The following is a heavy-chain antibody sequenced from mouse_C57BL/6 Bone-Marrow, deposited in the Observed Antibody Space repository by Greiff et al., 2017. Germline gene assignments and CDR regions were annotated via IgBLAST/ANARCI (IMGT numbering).Heavy chain of an antibody. CDR2: ISNGGGST. V-gene: IGHV5-12*01. J-gene: IGHJ3*01. CDR1: GFTFSDYY. Sequence: VHLVESGGGLVQPGGSLKLSCAASGFTFSDYYMYWVRQTPEKRLEWVAYISNGGGSTYYPDTVKGRFTISRDNAKNTLYLQMSRLKSEDTTMYYCARSAGSSYTWFAYWGQGTLVTVSA. CDR3: ARSAGSSYTWFAY. D-gene: IGHD1-1*01.